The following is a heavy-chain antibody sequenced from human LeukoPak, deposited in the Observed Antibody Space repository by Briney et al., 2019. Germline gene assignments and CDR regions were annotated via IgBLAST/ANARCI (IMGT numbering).Heavy chain of an antibody. J-gene: IGHJ4*02. Sequence: PGGSLRLSCAASGFTFSSYAMSWVRQAPGKGLEWVSAISGSGGSTYYADSVKGRFTISRDNSNNTLYLQMNSLRAEDTAVYYCAKGYDSSGYYPNLYFDYWGQGTLVTVSS. CDR2: ISGSGGST. CDR1: GFTFSSYA. D-gene: IGHD3-22*01. CDR3: AKGYDSSGYYPNLYFDY. V-gene: IGHV3-23*01.